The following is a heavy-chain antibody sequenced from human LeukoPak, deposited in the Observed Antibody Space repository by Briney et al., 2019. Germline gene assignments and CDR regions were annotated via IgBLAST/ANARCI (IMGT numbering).Heavy chain of an antibody. V-gene: IGHV3-30*18. D-gene: IGHD6-13*01. Sequence: GGSLRLSCAASGFTFSSYGMHWVRQAPGKGLEWVAVISYDGSNKYFADSVKGRFTISRDNSKNTLWLQMNSLRAEDTALYYCAKPQYDSSWYYFDYWGQGTLVTVSS. J-gene: IGHJ4*02. CDR2: ISYDGSNK. CDR1: GFTFSSYG. CDR3: AKPQYDSSWYYFDY.